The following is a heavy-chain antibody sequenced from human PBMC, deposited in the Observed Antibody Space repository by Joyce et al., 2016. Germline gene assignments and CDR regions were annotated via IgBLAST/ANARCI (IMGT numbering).Heavy chain of an antibody. CDR2: ISTHTGRP. V-gene: IGHV1-18*01. D-gene: IGHD2-15*01. Sequence: QVQLLQSGPEVKKPGASVKVSCKTSGYALNTYGITWVRQAPGQGLEWVAWISTHTGRPTQGQKVQGRVTVTTDAFATTVFMDLRNLTSDDTAVYFCARAGSGGSRRGISDYWGQGTLVIVSS. CDR1: GYALNTYG. J-gene: IGHJ4*02. CDR3: ARAGSGGSRRGISDY.